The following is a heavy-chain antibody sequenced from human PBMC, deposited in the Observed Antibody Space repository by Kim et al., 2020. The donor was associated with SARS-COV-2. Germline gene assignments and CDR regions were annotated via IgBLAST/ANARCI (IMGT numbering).Heavy chain of an antibody. V-gene: IGHV3-21*01. CDR2: ISISSSYI. J-gene: IGHJ3*02. CDR1: GFTFSSYS. Sequence: GGSLRLFCAASGFTFSSYSMNWVRQAPGKGLEWVSSISISSSYIYYADSVKGRFTISRDNAKNSLYLQMNSLRAEDTAVYYCATDRGYSYGLSAFDIWGQGTMVTVSS. CDR3: ATDRGYSYGLSAFDI. D-gene: IGHD5-18*01.